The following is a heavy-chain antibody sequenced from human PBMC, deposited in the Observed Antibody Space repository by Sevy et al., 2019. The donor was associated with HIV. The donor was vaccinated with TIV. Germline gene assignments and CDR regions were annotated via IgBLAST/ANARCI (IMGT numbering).Heavy chain of an antibody. D-gene: IGHD2-2*01. CDR1: GFTFSNYG. J-gene: IGHJ6*02. Sequence: GGSLRLSCAASGFTFSNYGIHWVRQAPGKGLEWVAVTWYDGNKKNYTDSVKGRFTISRDNSKKTLYLQVNSLRAEDTAVYYCARGPLRYCSSTSCYEGDYYYYGMDVWGQGTTVTVSS. CDR3: ARGPLRYCSSTSCYEGDYYYYGMDV. CDR2: TWYDGNKK. V-gene: IGHV3-33*01.